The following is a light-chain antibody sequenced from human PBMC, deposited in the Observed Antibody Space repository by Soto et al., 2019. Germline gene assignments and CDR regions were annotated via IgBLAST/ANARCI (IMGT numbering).Light chain of an antibody. J-gene: IGLJ3*02. V-gene: IGLV2-14*03. CDR1: SSDVGRYNY. CDR3: SSYTSNDALA. Sequence: QSVLTQPASVSGSPGQSITISCTGTSSDVGRYNYVSWYQQHPGKAPKLLIYDVSDRPSRVSNRFSGSKSGNTASLTISGLQAEDEADYYCSSYTSNDALAFGGGTKLTVL. CDR2: DVS.